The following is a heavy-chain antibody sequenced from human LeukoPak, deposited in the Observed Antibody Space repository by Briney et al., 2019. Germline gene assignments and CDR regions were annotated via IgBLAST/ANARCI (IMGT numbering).Heavy chain of an antibody. D-gene: IGHD1-26*01. CDR3: AKDIVGANTEDY. V-gene: IGHV3-23*01. J-gene: IGHJ4*02. Sequence: GGSLRLSCAASGFTFSSYAMSWVRQAPGKGLEWVSAISGSGGSTYYADSVKGRFTISRDNSKNTLCLQMNSLRAEDTAVYYCAKDIVGANTEDYWGQGTLVTVSS. CDR1: GFTFSSYA. CDR2: ISGSGGST.